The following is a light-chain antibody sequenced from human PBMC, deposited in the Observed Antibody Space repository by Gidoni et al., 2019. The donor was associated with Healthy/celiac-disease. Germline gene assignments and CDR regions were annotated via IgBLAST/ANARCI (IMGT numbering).Light chain of an antibody. CDR3: QAWDSSTVV. J-gene: IGLJ2*01. Sequence: YELTQPPSVSVSPGQTASITCSGDKLGDKYACWYQQKPCQSPVLVIYQDRKRPSGIPERFSGSNSGNTATLTISGTQAMDEADYYCQAWDSSTVVFGGGTKLTVL. V-gene: IGLV3-1*01. CDR2: QDR. CDR1: KLGDKY.